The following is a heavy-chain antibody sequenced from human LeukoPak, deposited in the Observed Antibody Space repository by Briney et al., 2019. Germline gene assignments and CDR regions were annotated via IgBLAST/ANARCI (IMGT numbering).Heavy chain of an antibody. CDR2: IYYSGST. CDR3: ARVSAAAVDREYYYYMDV. V-gene: IGHV4-59*01. CDR1: GGSISSYY. D-gene: IGHD6-13*01. J-gene: IGHJ6*03. Sequence: SETLSLTCTVSGGSISSYYWSWIRQPPGKGLEWIGYIYYSGSTNYNPSLKSRVTISVDTSKNQFSLKLSSVTAADTAVYYCARVSAAAVDREYYYYMDVWGKGTTVTISS.